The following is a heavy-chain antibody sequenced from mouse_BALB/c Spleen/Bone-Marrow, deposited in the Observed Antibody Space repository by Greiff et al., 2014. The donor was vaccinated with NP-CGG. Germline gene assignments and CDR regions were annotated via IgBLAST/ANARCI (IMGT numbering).Heavy chain of an antibody. Sequence: VQLKESGGGLVQPGGSRKLSCAASGFTFSSFGMHWVRQAPEKGLEWVAYISNGSSTIYYADTMKGRFTISRDNPKNTLFLQMTSLRSEDTAMYYCTRSGTLGAMDYWGQGTSVTVSS. CDR1: GFTFSSFG. D-gene: IGHD3-3*01. CDR2: ISNGSSTI. J-gene: IGHJ4*01. V-gene: IGHV5-17*02. CDR3: TRSGTLGAMDY.